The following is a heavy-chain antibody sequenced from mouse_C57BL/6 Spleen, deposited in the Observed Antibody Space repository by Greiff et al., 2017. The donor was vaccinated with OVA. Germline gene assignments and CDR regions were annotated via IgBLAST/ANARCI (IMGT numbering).Heavy chain of an antibody. CDR2: IYPRSGNT. CDR3: ARLEGAYSNYDYFDY. V-gene: IGHV1-81*01. D-gene: IGHD2-5*01. Sequence: QVQLQQSGAELARPGASVKLSCKASGYTFTSYGISWVKQRTGQGLEWIGEIYPRSGNTYYNEKFKGKATLTADKSSSTAYMELRSLTSEDSAVYFCARLEGAYSNYDYFDYWGQGTTLTVSS. J-gene: IGHJ2*01. CDR1: GYTFTSYG.